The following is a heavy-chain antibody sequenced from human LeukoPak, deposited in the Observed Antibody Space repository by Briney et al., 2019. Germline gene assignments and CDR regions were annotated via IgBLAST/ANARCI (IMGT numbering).Heavy chain of an antibody. J-gene: IGHJ4*02. CDR2: IYYSGST. CDR1: GGSISSGGYY. CDR3: VRNIADSSGYYTVGY. D-gene: IGHD3-22*01. Sequence: PSETLSLTCTVSGGSISSGGYYWSWIRQHPGKGLEWIGYIYYSGSTYYNPSLKSRVTISVDTSKNQFSLKLSSVTAADTAVYYCVRNIADSSGYYTVGYWGQGTLVTVSS. V-gene: IGHV4-31*03.